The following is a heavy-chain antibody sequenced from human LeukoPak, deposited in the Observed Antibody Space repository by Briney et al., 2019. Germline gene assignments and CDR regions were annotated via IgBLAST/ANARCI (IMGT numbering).Heavy chain of an antibody. CDR2: IYYSGST. V-gene: IGHV4-39*02. D-gene: IGHD3-3*01. J-gene: IGHJ3*02. CDR1: GGSISSSSYY. Sequence: SETLSITCTVSGGSISSSSYYWGWIRQPPGKGLEWIGSIYYSGSTYYNPSLKSRVTISVDTSKNQFSLKLSSVTAADTAVYYCAREYDFWTRAFDIWGQGTMVTVSS. CDR3: AREYDFWTRAFDI.